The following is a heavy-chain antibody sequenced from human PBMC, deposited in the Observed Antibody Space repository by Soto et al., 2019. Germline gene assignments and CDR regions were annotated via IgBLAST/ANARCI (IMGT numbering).Heavy chain of an antibody. CDR2: IYPGDSDT. D-gene: IGHD2-2*01. V-gene: IGHV5-51*01. J-gene: IGHJ4*02. Sequence: PGESLKISCKGSGYSFTSYWIGWVRQMPGKGPEWMGIIYPGDSDTRYSPSFQGQVTISADKSISTAYLQWSSLKASDTAMYYCARLRDCSSTSCYPYYDILTGPDYWGQGTLVTVSS. CDR1: GYSFTSYW. CDR3: ARLRDCSSTSCYPYYDILTGPDY.